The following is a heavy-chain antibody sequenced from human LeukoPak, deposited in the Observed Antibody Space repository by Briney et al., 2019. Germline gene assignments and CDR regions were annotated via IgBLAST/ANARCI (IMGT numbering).Heavy chain of an antibody. Sequence: ASVKVSCKASGYTFTSYGISWVRQAPGQGLEWMGCIIAYNDNTNYAQKLQGRVTLTTDTSTSTAYMELRSLGSDDTAVYYCAREGYCSGGTCYSTMNWFDPWGQGTLVTVSS. CDR2: IIAYNDNT. J-gene: IGHJ5*02. D-gene: IGHD2-15*01. V-gene: IGHV1-18*01. CDR3: AREGYCSGGTCYSTMNWFDP. CDR1: GYTFTSYG.